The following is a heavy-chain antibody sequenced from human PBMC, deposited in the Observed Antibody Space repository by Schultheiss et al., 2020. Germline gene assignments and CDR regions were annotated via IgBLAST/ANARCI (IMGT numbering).Heavy chain of an antibody. CDR3: ASTQGWLRFGFDY. CDR1: GGSFSGYY. V-gene: IGHV4-34*01. D-gene: IGHD5-12*01. Sequence: SQTLSLTCAVYGGSFSGYYWSWIRQPPGKGLEWIGSIYYSGSTNYNPSLKSRVTISVDTSKNQFSLKLSSVTAADTAVYYCASTQGWLRFGFDYWGQGTLVTVSS. CDR2: IYYSGST. J-gene: IGHJ4*02.